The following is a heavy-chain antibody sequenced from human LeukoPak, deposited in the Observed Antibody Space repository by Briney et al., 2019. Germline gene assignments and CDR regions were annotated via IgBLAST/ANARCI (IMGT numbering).Heavy chain of an antibody. V-gene: IGHV3-48*01. CDR3: ARAPKLQYSSSWFFFDY. Sequence: GGSLRLSCAASGFTFSSYSMNWVRQAPGKGPEWVSYISTGSDTIYYADSVKGRFTISRDNAKNSLYLQMNSLRAEDTAVYYCARAPKLQYSSSWFFFDYWGQGTLVTVSS. CDR2: ISTGSDTI. D-gene: IGHD6-13*01. J-gene: IGHJ4*02. CDR1: GFTFSSYS.